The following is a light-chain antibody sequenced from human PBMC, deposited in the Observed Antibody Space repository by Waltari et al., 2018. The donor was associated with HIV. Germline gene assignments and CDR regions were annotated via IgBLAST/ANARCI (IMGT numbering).Light chain of an antibody. CDR3: QQYDNWPPLT. CDR1: QNIGSN. V-gene: IGKV3-15*01. J-gene: IGKJ4*01. Sequence: EIVMTQSPATLSVSPGERATLSCRASQNIGSNLAWYQQKPGQAPRLLIYGASTRATGIPTRFSGSGSGTEFTLTISSLQSEDFVIYYCQQYDNWPPLTFGGGTKVEIK. CDR2: GAS.